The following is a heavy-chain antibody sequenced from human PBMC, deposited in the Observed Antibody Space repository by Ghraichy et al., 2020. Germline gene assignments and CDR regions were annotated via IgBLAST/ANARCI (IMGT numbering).Heavy chain of an antibody. CDR1: GGSISSSSYY. CDR3: ARRGFSSGWYHFDY. V-gene: IGHV4-39*01. D-gene: IGHD6-19*01. CDR2: IHYSGNT. Sequence: SETLSLTCSVSGGSISSSSYYWGWIRQPPGKGLEWIGSIHYSGNTYYNPSLKSRVTISVDTSKNQFSLKLSSVTAADTAVYYCARRGFSSGWYHFDYWGQGTLVTVSS. J-gene: IGHJ4*02.